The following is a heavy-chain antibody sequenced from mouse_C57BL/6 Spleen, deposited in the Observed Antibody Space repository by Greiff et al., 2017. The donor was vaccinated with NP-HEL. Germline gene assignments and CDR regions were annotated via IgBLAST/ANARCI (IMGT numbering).Heavy chain of an antibody. CDR2: ISDGGSYT. CDR1: GFTFSSYA. V-gene: IGHV5-4*01. D-gene: IGHD2-13*01. J-gene: IGHJ1*03. CDR3: ARDDYFDV. Sequence: DVMLVESGGGLVKPGGSLKLSCAASGFTFSSYAMSWVRQTPEKRLEWVATISDGGSYTYYPDNVKGRFTISRDNAKNNLYLQMSHLKSEDTAMYYCARDDYFDVWGTGTTVTVSS.